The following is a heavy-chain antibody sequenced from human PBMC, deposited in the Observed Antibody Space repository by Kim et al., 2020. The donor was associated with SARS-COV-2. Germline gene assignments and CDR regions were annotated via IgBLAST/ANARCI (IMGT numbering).Heavy chain of an antibody. V-gene: IGHV4-61*01. CDR2: IYYSGST. Sequence: SETLSLTCTVSGGSVSSGSYYWSWIRQPPGKGLEWIGYIYYSGSTNYNPSLKSRVTISVDTSKNQFSLKLSSVTAADTAVYYCARDLGVYYYGMDVWGQGTTVTVSS. CDR1: GGSVSSGSYY. J-gene: IGHJ6*02. D-gene: IGHD1-26*01. CDR3: ARDLGVYYYGMDV.